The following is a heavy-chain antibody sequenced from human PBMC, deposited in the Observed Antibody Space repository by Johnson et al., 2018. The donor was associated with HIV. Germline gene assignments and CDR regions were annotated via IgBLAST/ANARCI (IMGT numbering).Heavy chain of an antibody. Sequence: VQLVESGGGLVQPGGSLRLSCAASGFTISSNYMSWVRQAPGKGLEWVSVIYSGGSTYYAASVKGRFTISRDNSKNTLYLQMNSLRAEDTAVYFCARGYCTSSSHCDAFDLWGQGTMVTVSS. V-gene: IGHV3-66*01. CDR2: IYSGGST. J-gene: IGHJ3*01. D-gene: IGHD2-2*01. CDR1: GFTISSNY. CDR3: ARGYCTSSSHCDAFDL.